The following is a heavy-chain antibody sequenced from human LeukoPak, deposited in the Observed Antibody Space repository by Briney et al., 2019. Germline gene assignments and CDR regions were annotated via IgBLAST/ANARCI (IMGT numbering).Heavy chain of an antibody. V-gene: IGHV4-59*08. CDR2: IHYSGTT. Sequence: PSETLSLTCTVSGGSISSHYWSWIRQPPGKGLEWIGYIHYSGTTNYNPSLKSRVSISADTFENQMSLRLSSVTAADTAVYYCVRHLSGDYAWQHVWGQGTTVTVSS. J-gene: IGHJ6*02. CDR3: VRHLSGDYAWQHV. D-gene: IGHD4-17*01. CDR1: GGSISSHY.